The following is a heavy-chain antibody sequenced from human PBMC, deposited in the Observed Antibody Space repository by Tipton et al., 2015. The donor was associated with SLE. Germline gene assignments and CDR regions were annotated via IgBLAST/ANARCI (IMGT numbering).Heavy chain of an antibody. D-gene: IGHD3-10*01. CDR2: IYTSGST. CDR1: GGSISSGSYY. J-gene: IGHJ5*02. CDR3: ARQRTNYGSVTFDP. V-gene: IGHV4-61*02. Sequence: TLSLTCTVSGGSISSGSYYWSWIRQPAGKGLEWIGRIYTSGSTYYNPSLKSRVTISVDTSKNQFSLKLSSVTAADTAVYYCARQRTNYGSVTFDPWGQGTLVTVSS.